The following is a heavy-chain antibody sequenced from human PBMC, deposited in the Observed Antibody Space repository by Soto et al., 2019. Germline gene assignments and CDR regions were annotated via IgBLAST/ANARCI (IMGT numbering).Heavy chain of an antibody. CDR1: GGSIATYY. D-gene: IGHD6-19*01. CDR3: ARGRRSGWYHFDF. V-gene: IGHV4-59*01. J-gene: IGHJ4*02. Sequence: QVQLQESGPGLVKPSETLSLTCSVSGGSIATYYWSWLRQPPGKGLEWIGYIHYEGSTNYNPSLKSRVTILVDTSQNQFSLKLTSVTAADTAVYFCARGRRSGWYHFDFWGQGTLVTVSS. CDR2: IHYEGST.